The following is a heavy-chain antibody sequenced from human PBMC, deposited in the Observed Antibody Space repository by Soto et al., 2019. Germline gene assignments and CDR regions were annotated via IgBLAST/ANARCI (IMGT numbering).Heavy chain of an antibody. CDR2: IYYSGST. CDR1: GGSISSGGYY. V-gene: IGHV4-31*03. J-gene: IGHJ4*02. D-gene: IGHD2-2*02. CDR3: ARGGPYCSSTGCYIGSYFDY. Sequence: PSETLSLTCTVSGGSISSGGYYWSWIRQHPGKGLEWIGYIYYSGSTYYNPSLKSRVTISVDTSKNQFSLKLSSVTAADTAVYYCARGGPYCSSTGCYIGSYFDYWGQGTLVTVSS.